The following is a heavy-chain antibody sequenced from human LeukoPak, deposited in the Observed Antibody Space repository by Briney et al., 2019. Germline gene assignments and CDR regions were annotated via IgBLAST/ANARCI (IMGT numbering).Heavy chain of an antibody. V-gene: IGHV4-39*07. CDR2: INHSGST. Sequence: KTSETLSLTCTVSGGSISSNSYYWGWIRQPPGKGLEWIGEINHSGSTNYNPSLKSRVTISVDTSKNQFSLKLSSVTAADTAVYYCARRRYCSSTSCYLPLYFDYWGQGTLVTVSS. J-gene: IGHJ4*02. CDR1: GGSISSNSYY. CDR3: ARRRYCSSTSCYLPLYFDY. D-gene: IGHD2-2*01.